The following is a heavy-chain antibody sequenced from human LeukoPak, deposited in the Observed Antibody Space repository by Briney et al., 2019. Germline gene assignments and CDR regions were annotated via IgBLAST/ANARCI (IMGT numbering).Heavy chain of an antibody. J-gene: IGHJ4*02. D-gene: IGHD6-25*01. V-gene: IGHV4-4*02. CDR1: GGSVSSTNR. Sequence: SETLSLTCGVSGGSVSSTNRWTWIRQPPGKGLEWIGEVHLDARTNFNPSLKSRLTMSVDLSENHVSLKLTSVTAADTAVYYCAREGGFYRPLDYSGQGTLVTVSS. CDR3: AREGGFYRPLDY. CDR2: VHLDART.